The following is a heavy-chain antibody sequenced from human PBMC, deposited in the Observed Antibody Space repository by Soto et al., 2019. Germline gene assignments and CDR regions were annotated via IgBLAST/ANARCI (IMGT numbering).Heavy chain of an antibody. J-gene: IGHJ4*02. Sequence: PSETLSLTCTVSGGSISSYSWSWLRQPPGKGLEWIGYIYYSGSTNYTPSLKSRVTISVDTSKNQFSLKLSSVTAADTAVYYCARVVSWYYFDYWGQGTLVTVSS. D-gene: IGHD2-8*01. CDR1: GGSISSYS. CDR2: IYYSGST. V-gene: IGHV4-59*01. CDR3: ARVVSWYYFDY.